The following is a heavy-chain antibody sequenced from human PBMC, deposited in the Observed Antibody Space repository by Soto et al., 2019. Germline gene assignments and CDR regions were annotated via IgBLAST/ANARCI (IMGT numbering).Heavy chain of an antibody. CDR2: IYSGGST. V-gene: IGHV3-53*01. CDR1: GFTVSSNY. Sequence: PGGSLRLSCAASGFTVSSNYMSRVRQAPGKGLEWVSVIYSGGSTYYADSVKGRFTISRDNSKNTLYLQMNSLRAEDTAVYYCARGRYDPFYYYYYGMDVWGQGTTVTVSS. CDR3: ARGRYDPFYYYYYGMDV. D-gene: IGHD1-1*01. J-gene: IGHJ6*02.